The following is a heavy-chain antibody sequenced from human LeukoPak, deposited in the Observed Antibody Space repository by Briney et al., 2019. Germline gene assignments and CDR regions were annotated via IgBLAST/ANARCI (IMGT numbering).Heavy chain of an antibody. V-gene: IGHV4-38-2*01. Sequence: SETLSLTCAVSGYSISSGYYWGWIRQPPRKGLEWIGSIYHSGSTYYNPSLKSRVTISVDTSKNQFSLKLSSVTAADTAVYYCASASPGRSYYYDSSGYFDYWGQGTLVTVSS. CDR1: GYSISSGYY. D-gene: IGHD3-22*01. CDR2: IYHSGST. J-gene: IGHJ4*02. CDR3: ASASPGRSYYYDSSGYFDY.